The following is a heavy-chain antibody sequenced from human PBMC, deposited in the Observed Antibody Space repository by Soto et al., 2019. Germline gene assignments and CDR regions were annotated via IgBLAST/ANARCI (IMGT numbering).Heavy chain of an antibody. J-gene: IGHJ2*01. V-gene: IGHV1-18*01. CDR3: ARDKYSGYYWYFDL. D-gene: IGHD5-12*01. CDR1: GYRFTSYG. CDR2: ISAYNGNT. Sequence: GASVKVSCKACGYRFTSYGISWVRQSPGQGLEWMGWISAYNGNTNYAQKLQGRVTMTTDTSTSTAHMELRSLRSDDTAVYYCARDKYSGYYWYFDLWGRGTLVTVSS.